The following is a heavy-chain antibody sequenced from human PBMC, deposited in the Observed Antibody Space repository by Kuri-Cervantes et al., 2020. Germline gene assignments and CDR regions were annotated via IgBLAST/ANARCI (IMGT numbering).Heavy chain of an antibody. J-gene: IGHJ6*03. CDR1: GYTFTSYG. V-gene: IGHV1-18*01. Sequence: ASVKVSCKASGYTFTSYGISWVRQAPGQGLEWMGWISAYNGNTNYARKLQGRVTMTTDTSTSTAYMELRSLRSDDTAVYYCARVRSGYYNGYYYYYYMDVWGKGTTVTVSS. D-gene: IGHD3-9*01. CDR2: ISAYNGNT. CDR3: ARVRSGYYNGYYYYYYMDV.